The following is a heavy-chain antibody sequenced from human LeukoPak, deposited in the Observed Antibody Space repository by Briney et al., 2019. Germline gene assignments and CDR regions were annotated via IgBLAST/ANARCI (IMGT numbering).Heavy chain of an antibody. Sequence: GGSLRLSCATSGFTFSNFAMSWFRQAPGKGLEWVGFIRSKAYGGTTEYAASVKGRFTISRDDSKSIAYLQMNSLKTEDTAVYYCTRAPFGYYFDYWGQGTLVTVSS. D-gene: IGHD3-16*01. V-gene: IGHV3-49*03. CDR2: IRSKAYGGTT. J-gene: IGHJ4*02. CDR1: GFTFSNFA. CDR3: TRAPFGYYFDY.